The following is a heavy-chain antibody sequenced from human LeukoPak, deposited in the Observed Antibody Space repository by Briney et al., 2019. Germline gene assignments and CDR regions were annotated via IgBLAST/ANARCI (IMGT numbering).Heavy chain of an antibody. V-gene: IGHV4-30-4*07. J-gene: IGHJ4*02. CDR3: ARVGNYYDSSGYSRVGIFDY. CDR2: IYYSGST. Sequence: PSETLSLTCAVSSNSFSSISYSWSWIRQPPGKALEWIGYIYYSGSTYSNPSFKRRVTISVDTSKNQFSLKLSSVTAADTAVYYCARVGNYYDSSGYSRVGIFDYWGQGTLVTVSS. CDR1: SNSFSSISYS. D-gene: IGHD3-22*01.